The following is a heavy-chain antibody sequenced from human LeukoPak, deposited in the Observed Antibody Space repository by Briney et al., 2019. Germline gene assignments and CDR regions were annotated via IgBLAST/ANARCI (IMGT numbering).Heavy chain of an antibody. J-gene: IGHJ4*02. CDR2: IWYDGNNE. V-gene: IGHV3-33*01. D-gene: IGHD2-2*01. CDR1: GFTFSTYA. Sequence: PGGSLRLSCAASGFTFSTYAMHWVRQAPGKGLEWVAVIWYDGNNEYYADSVKGRFTISRDNSKNTLYLQMNSLRVEDTAVYYCARGSSSVTLPGDWGQGTLVTVSS. CDR3: ARGSSSVTLPGD.